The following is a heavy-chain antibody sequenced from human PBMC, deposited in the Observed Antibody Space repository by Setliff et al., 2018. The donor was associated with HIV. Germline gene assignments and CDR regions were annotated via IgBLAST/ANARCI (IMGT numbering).Heavy chain of an antibody. CDR2: MNPNSGNT. J-gene: IGHJ3*02. D-gene: IGHD6-25*01. CDR1: GDTFSNFTDYD. CDR3: VTQRGSGSDPFDI. V-gene: IGHV1-8*02. Sequence: ASVKVSCKASGDTFSNFTDYDINWVRQATGQGLEWMGWMNPNSGNTGYAQNFQGRVTMTEDTSTDTAYMELSSLRSEDTAVYYCVTQRGSGSDPFDIWGPGTMVTVSS.